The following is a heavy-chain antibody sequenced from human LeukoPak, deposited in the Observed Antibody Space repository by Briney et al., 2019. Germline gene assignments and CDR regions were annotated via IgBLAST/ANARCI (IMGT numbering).Heavy chain of an antibody. Sequence: ASVKVSCKASGYTFTSYAMHWVRQAPGQRREWMGWINAGNGNTKYSQKLQDRVTITRETSASKAYMELSSLRSEDAAVYYCARDRGGLGYCSSTSCDPPGYYFDYWGQGTMVTVSS. CDR2: INAGNGNT. J-gene: IGHJ4*02. CDR3: ARDRGGLGYCSSTSCDPPGYYFDY. V-gene: IGHV1-3*01. D-gene: IGHD2-2*01. CDR1: GYTFTSYA.